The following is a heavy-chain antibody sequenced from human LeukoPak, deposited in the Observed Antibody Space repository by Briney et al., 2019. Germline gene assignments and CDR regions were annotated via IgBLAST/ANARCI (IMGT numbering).Heavy chain of an antibody. CDR3: ARGKSSKQQVARLLDY. J-gene: IGHJ4*02. D-gene: IGHD6-13*01. V-gene: IGHV3-48*01. Sequence: TGGSLRLSCAASGFTFSSYSMNWVRQAPGKGLEWVSYISSSSGTIYYADSVKGRFTISRDNAKNSLYLQMNSLRAEDTAVYYCARGKSSKQQVARLLDYWGQGTLVTVSS. CDR2: ISSSSGTI. CDR1: GFTFSSYS.